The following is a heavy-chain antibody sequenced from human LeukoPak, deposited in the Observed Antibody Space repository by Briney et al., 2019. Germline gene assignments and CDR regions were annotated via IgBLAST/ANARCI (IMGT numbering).Heavy chain of an antibody. V-gene: IGHV3-48*01. CDR2: ISSSSSTI. J-gene: IGHJ5*02. CDR3: ARGPKTYFIAAAGINWFDP. CDR1: GFTFSSYS. D-gene: IGHD6-13*01. Sequence: GGSLRLSCAASGFTFSSYSMNWVRQAPGKGLEWVSYISSSSSTIYYADSVKGRFTISRDNAKNSLYLQMNSLRAEDTAVYYCARGPKTYFIAAAGINWFDPWGQGTLVTVSS.